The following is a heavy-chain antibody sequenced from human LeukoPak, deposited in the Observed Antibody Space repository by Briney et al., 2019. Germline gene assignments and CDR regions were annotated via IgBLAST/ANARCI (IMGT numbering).Heavy chain of an antibody. CDR2: ISYDGSNK. V-gene: IGHV3-30*18. Sequence: PGGSLRLSCAASGSTFSSYGMHWVRQAPGKGLEWVAVISYDGSNKYYADSVKGRFTISRDNSKNTLYLQMNSLRAEDTAVYYCAKAHRVLRYFDWFVDGMDVWGQGTTVTVSS. CDR1: GSTFSSYG. CDR3: AKAHRVLRYFDWFVDGMDV. D-gene: IGHD3-9*01. J-gene: IGHJ6*02.